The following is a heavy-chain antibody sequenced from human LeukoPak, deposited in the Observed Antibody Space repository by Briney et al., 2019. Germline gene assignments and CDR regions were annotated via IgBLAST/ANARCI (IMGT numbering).Heavy chain of an antibody. CDR2: ISSNGGST. CDR3: VKDCIAAASRGVRWFDP. V-gene: IGHV3-64D*06. J-gene: IGHJ5*02. CDR1: GFTFSSYA. D-gene: IGHD6-13*01. Sequence: PGGSLRLSCSASGFTFSSYAMHWVRQAPGKGLEYVSAISSNGGSTYYADSVKGRFTISRDNSKNTLYLQMSSLRAEDTAVYYCVKDCIAAASRGVRWFDPWGQGTLVTVSS.